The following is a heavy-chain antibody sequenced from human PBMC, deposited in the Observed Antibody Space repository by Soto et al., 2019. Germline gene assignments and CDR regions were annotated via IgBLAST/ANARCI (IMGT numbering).Heavy chain of an antibody. Sequence: GASVKVSCKASGYTFTSYGINWVRQAPGQGLEWMGIISTSGGSTRYAQKFQGRVTMTRDTSTSTVYMELRSLRSEDTAVYYCARGLIYDSRRYYFAYWGQGTLVPVSS. D-gene: IGHD3-22*01. CDR2: ISTSGGST. V-gene: IGHV1-46*01. CDR1: GYTFTSYG. CDR3: ARGLIYDSRRYYFAY. J-gene: IGHJ4*02.